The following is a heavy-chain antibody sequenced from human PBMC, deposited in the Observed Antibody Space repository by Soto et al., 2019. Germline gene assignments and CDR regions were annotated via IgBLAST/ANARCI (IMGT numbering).Heavy chain of an antibody. CDR3: ARGNTGGDYGY. J-gene: IGHJ4*02. D-gene: IGHD4-17*01. V-gene: IGHV3-21*01. Sequence: EVQLVESGGGLVKPGGSLRLSCAASGFTFSSYSMNWVRQAPGKGLEWVSSISSSSSYIYYADSVKGRFTISRDNAKNPRYLQMNSLRAEDTAVYYCARGNTGGDYGYWGQGTLVTVSS. CDR2: ISSSSSYI. CDR1: GFTFSSYS.